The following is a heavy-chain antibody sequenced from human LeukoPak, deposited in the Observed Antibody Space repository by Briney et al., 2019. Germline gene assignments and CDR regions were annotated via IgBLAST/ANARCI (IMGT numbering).Heavy chain of an antibody. V-gene: IGHV4-61*02. J-gene: IGHJ4*02. CDR2: IYTNGGA. CDR1: GGSVTSGNYY. Sequence: SETLYLTRTVSGGSVTSGNYYWNWIRQPAGKGLEWIGRIYTNGGASYNPSLKSRVTISIDASKDQFSLKLSSVTAADTAVYYCAREPPGYWGQGILVTVSS. CDR3: AREPPGY.